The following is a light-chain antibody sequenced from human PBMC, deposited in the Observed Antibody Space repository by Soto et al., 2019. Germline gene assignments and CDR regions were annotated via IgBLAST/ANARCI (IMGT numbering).Light chain of an antibody. Sequence: DVQMTQSPSTLSASVGDTVTITCRASQGISNWLAWYQQKPGQAPKLLIHKASTLESGVPSSFSGSGSDTEFTLTISSLQPDDFATFYCQQYDRFPYTFGQGTNLEIK. CDR2: KAS. V-gene: IGKV1-5*03. CDR1: QGISNW. CDR3: QQYDRFPYT. J-gene: IGKJ2*01.